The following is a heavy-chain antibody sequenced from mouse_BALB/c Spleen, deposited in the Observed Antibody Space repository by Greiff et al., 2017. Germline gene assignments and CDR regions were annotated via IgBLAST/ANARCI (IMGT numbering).Heavy chain of an antibody. J-gene: IGHJ4*01. V-gene: IGHV1-5*01. CDR3: TGSTTATLYAMDY. CDR2: IYPGNSDT. D-gene: IGHD1-2*01. CDR1: GYTFTSYW. Sequence: EVQLQQSGTVLARPGASVKMSCKASGYTFTSYWMHWVKQRPGQGLEWIGAIYPGNSDTSYNQKFKGKAKLTAVTSTSTAYMELSSLTNEDSAVYYCTGSTTATLYAMDYWGQGTSVTVSS.